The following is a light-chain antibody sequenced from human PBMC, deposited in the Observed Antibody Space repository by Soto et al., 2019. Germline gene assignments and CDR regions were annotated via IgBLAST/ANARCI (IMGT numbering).Light chain of an antibody. J-gene: IGLJ1*01. Sequence: QSALTQPASVSGSPGQSITISCTGTSSDVGAYNYVSWYQQHPGKAPKLMIYEVTNRPSGVSNRFSGSKSGNTASLTISGLQAEDEADYYCSSYITSSTLDVFGTGTKVTVL. CDR1: SSDVGAYNY. CDR3: SSYITSSTLDV. V-gene: IGLV2-14*01. CDR2: EVT.